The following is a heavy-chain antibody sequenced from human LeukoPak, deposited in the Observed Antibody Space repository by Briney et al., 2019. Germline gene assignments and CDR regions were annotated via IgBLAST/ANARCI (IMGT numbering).Heavy chain of an antibody. V-gene: IGHV3-48*03. CDR1: GFTFSSYE. J-gene: IGHJ4*02. D-gene: IGHD1-26*01. Sequence: GGSLRLSCAASGFTFSSYEMNWVRQAPGKGLEWVSYISSSGSTIYYADSVKGRSTISRDNAKNSLYLQMNSLRAEDTAVYYCARDIVGATPDYWGQGTLVTVSS. CDR2: ISSSGSTI. CDR3: ARDIVGATPDY.